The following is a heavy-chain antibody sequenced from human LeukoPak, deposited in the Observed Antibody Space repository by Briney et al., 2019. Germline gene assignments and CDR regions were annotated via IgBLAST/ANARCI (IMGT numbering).Heavy chain of an antibody. J-gene: IGHJ4*02. V-gene: IGHV1-2*02. CDR3: AREYQYGFDY. CDR2: INPKSGGT. CDR1: GYTFNDYY. Sequence: ASVKVSCKASGYTFNDYYIHWVRQAPGQGLEWMGWINPKSGGTNYAQKFQDRVTMTRDTSISTAYMELSRLTSDDTAVYYCAREYQYGFDYWGQGALVTVSS. D-gene: IGHD3-10*01.